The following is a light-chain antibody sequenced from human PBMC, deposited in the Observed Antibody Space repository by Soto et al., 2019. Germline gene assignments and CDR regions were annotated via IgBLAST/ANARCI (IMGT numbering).Light chain of an antibody. Sequence: ESVLAQSPGTRSLSPGERATLSCRASQSVRNTYLAWYQQKPGQAPRLLIYGVSSRATGIPDRFSGSGSGTDFTLTISRLEPEDFAVYYCQQYSSSPVTFGGGTKVDIK. CDR3: QQYSSSPVT. J-gene: IGKJ4*01. CDR2: GVS. V-gene: IGKV3-20*01. CDR1: QSVRNTY.